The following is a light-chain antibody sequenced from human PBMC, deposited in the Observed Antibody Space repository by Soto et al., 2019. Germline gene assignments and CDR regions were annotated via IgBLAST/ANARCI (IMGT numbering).Light chain of an antibody. J-gene: IGKJ3*01. CDR1: QSVSSN. CDR3: QQYNNWPVT. Sequence: EIVMTQSPATLSVSPGERATLSCRASQSVSSNLARYQQKPGQAPRLLIYDASTRATGIPAWFSSSGSGTEFTLTISSLQSEDFAVYECQQYNNWPVTFGPATKVDIK. CDR2: DAS. V-gene: IGKV3-15*01.